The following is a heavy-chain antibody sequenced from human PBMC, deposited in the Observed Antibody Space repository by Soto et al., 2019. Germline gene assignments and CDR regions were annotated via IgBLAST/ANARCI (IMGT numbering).Heavy chain of an antibody. D-gene: IGHD2-21*01. J-gene: IGHJ4*02. Sequence: EVQLLESGGGIVQPGGSLRVSCVASGFTFRKFVMSWVRQAPGKGLEWVSAIRGTGGETFYADSVKGRFTISRDNSKNTLYLQMNRLRDEDTALYFCAQDRGWGVVSPSHDYWGQGTLVTVSS. CDR3: AQDRGWGVVSPSHDY. V-gene: IGHV3-23*01. CDR1: GFTFRKFV. CDR2: IRGTGGET.